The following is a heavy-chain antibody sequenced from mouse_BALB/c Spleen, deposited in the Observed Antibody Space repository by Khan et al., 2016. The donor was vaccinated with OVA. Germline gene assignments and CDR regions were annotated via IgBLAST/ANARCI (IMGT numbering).Heavy chain of an antibody. J-gene: IGHJ2*01. CDR1: GYSITSGYG. CDR2: ISYSGST. Sequence: QLEESGPGLVKPSQSLSLTCTVTGYSITSGYGWNWIRQFPGNKLEWMGYISYSGSTNYNPSLHSRISITRDTSKNQFFLQLNSVTTEDTATYYCARTARIKYWGQGTTLTVSS. V-gene: IGHV3-2*02. D-gene: IGHD1-2*01. CDR3: ARTARIKY.